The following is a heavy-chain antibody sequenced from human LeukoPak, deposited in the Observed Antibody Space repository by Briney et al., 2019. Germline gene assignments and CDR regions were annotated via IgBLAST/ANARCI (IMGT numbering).Heavy chain of an antibody. J-gene: IGHJ4*02. Sequence: TGGSLRLSCAASGFTFSSYEMNWVRQAPGKGLEWVSYISSSGSGGSTYYADSVKGRFTISRDNSKNTLYLQMNSLRAEDTAVYYCARTGATHSSGWYYPSLYFDYWGQGTLVTVSS. V-gene: IGHV3-48*03. CDR2: ISSSGSGGST. CDR1: GFTFSSYE. CDR3: ARTGATHSSGWYYPSLYFDY. D-gene: IGHD6-19*01.